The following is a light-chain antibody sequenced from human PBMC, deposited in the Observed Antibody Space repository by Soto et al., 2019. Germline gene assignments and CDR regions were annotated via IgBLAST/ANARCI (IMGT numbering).Light chain of an antibody. V-gene: IGKV3-20*01. CDR1: QYVSSVY. CDR2: GAS. CDR3: QVYAGSHLWT. Sequence: VFTQSPGTLSFSPGESATLSCRASQYVSSVYLAWYQQKPGQAPRLLIYGASTRAAGIPDRFSGSGSETDFSLSIRRLEPEDFAVYYCQVYAGSHLWTLGQGTKVDIK. J-gene: IGKJ1*01.